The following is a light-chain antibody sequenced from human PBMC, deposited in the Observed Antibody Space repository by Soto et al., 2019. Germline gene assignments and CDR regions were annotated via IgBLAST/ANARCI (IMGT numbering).Light chain of an antibody. CDR1: SSNIRSNH. CDR3: ASWDDRLSGPV. Sequence: QSVLTQPASASGTPGQSVTISCSGNSSNIRSNHVYWYQQFPGVAPKVLIYRNSQRPSGVPDRFSGSKSGTSASLAISGLRSEDEAEYYCASWDDRLSGPVFGGGTKLT. V-gene: IGLV1-47*01. J-gene: IGLJ2*01. CDR2: RNS.